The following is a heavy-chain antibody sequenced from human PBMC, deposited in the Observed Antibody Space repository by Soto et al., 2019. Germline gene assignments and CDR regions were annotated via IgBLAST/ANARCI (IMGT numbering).Heavy chain of an antibody. CDR3: ARPYYDILTGYYHPYDY. D-gene: IGHD3-9*01. V-gene: IGHV1-2*02. CDR1: GYTFTGYY. Sequence: ASVKVSCKASGYTFTGYYMHWVRQAPGQGLEWMGWINPNSGGTNYAQKFQGRVTMTRDTSISTAYMELSRLRSDDTAVYYCARPYYDILTGYYHPYDYWGQGTLVTV. J-gene: IGHJ4*02. CDR2: INPNSGGT.